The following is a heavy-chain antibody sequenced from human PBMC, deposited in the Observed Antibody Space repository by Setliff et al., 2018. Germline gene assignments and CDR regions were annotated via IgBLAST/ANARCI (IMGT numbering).Heavy chain of an antibody. CDR2: MRQSGRI. D-gene: IGHD3-22*01. CDR3: AREGPESDSSGYMDV. Sequence: SETLSLTCDVYDGAFSTYYWTWIRQPPGKGLEWIGDMRQSGRINLNPSLKSRVTMSADPSKNQFSLKVTSVTAADTAVYYCAREGPESDSSGYMDVWGQGTTVTVSS. V-gene: IGHV4-34*01. J-gene: IGHJ6*03. CDR1: DGAFSTYY.